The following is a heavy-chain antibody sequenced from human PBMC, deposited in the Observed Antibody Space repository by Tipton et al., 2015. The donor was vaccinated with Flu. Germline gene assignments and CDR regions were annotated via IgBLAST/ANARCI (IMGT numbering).Heavy chain of an antibody. CDR2: TYYRSKWYN. D-gene: IGHD3-9*01. Sequence: GLVKPSQTLSLTCAISGDSVSSNSAAWNWIRQSPSRGLEWLGRTYYRSKWYNDYAVSVKSRITINPDTSTNQFSLQLNSVTPEDTAVYYCARDLAYYDILTVYQGYYYYGMDVWGQGTTVTVSS. J-gene: IGHJ6*02. CDR3: ARDLAYYDILTVYQGYYYYGMDV. CDR1: GDSVSSNSAA. V-gene: IGHV6-1*01.